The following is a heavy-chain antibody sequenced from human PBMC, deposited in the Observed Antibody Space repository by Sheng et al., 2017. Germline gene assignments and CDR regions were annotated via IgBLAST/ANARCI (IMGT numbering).Heavy chain of an antibody. CDR1: GYSFSSGFY. Sequence: QVQLQESGPGLVKPSETLSLTCAVSGYSFSSGFYWGWIRQPPGKGLEWIGSVSHDGRPYYRSSLNGRVTISLDPSKNQFSLKLDSLTAADTAVYYCGRVRSSFLPAAAVDYWGQGTLVTVSS. V-gene: IGHV4-38-2*01. CDR3: GRVRSSFLPAAAVDY. J-gene: IGHJ4*02. CDR2: VSHDGRP. D-gene: IGHD2-2*01.